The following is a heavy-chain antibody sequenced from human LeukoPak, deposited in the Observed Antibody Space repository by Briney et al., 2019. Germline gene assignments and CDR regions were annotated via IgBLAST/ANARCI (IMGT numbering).Heavy chain of an antibody. CDR2: IIPIFGTA. J-gene: IGHJ6*02. D-gene: IGHD3-10*01. CDR1: GGTFSSYA. V-gene: IGHV1-69*13. CDR3: ARPDGSGSYYRPHYYYYGMDA. Sequence: GASVKVSCKASGGTFSSYAISWVRQAPGQGLEWMGGIIPIFGTANYAQKFQGRVTITADESTSTAYMELSSLRSEDTAVYYCARPDGSGSYYRPHYYYYGMDAWGQGTTVTVSS.